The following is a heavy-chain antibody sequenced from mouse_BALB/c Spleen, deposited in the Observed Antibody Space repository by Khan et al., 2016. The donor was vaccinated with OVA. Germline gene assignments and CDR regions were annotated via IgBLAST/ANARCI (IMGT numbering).Heavy chain of an antibody. J-gene: IGHJ2*01. D-gene: IGHD4-1*02. CDR3: ARDTTAPYCFDY. Sequence: EVQLQESGPGLVKPSQSLSLTCSVTGYSITSGCYWNWIRQFPGNKLEWMGYISYDGINNYNPSLKNRISLTRDTSTNQFLLKLNSVTTEDTATYYCARDTTAPYCFDYWGQGTTLTVSS. CDR2: ISYDGIN. CDR1: GYSITSGCY. V-gene: IGHV3-6*02.